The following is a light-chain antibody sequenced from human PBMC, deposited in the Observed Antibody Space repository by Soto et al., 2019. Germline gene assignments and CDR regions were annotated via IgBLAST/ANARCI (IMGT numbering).Light chain of an antibody. CDR3: SPWDRSLDNWM. Sequence: QSVPTQPPSASGTPGQRVTITCYGDNSNIASNSVNWYQQLPGTAPKLLIYSDNRRPSGVPDRFSASKSGASAFLTISGLQSDDEADYYCSPWDRSLDNWMFGRGTKLTVL. J-gene: IGLJ3*02. V-gene: IGLV1-44*01. CDR2: SDN. CDR1: NSNIASNS.